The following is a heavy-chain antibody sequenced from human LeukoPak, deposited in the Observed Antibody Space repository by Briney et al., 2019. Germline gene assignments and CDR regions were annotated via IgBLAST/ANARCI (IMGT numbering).Heavy chain of an antibody. CDR1: GFTFSSYT. D-gene: IGHD1-26*01. V-gene: IGHV3-48*04. CDR2: ISGSGDTT. J-gene: IGHJ3*02. Sequence: GGSLRLSCAASGFTFSSYTMTWVRQAPGEGLEWVSGISGSGDTTYYADSVKGRFTISRDNAKNSLYLQMNSLRAEDTAVYYCARDLRNEWELQRPSHAFDIWGQGTMVTVSS. CDR3: ARDLRNEWELQRPSHAFDI.